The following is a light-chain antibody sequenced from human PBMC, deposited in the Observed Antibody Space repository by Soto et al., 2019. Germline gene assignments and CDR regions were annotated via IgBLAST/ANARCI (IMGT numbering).Light chain of an antibody. V-gene: IGKV1-9*01. CDR1: QGISSY. CDR2: DAS. J-gene: IGKJ1*01. CDR3: QQLNSYPPWT. Sequence: DIQLTQSPSFLSASVGDRVTITCRASQGISSYLAWYQQKPGKAPKLLIHDASTWQSGVPSRFSGSGSGTEFTLTISSLQPEDFATYYCQQLNSYPPWTFGQGTKVEIK.